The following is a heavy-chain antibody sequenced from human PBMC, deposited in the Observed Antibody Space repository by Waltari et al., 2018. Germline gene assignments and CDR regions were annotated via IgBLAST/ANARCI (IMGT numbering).Heavy chain of an antibody. CDR1: GGTFSSYA. CDR3: ARSVCSGGSCYNWFDP. CDR2: IIPIFGTA. Sequence: QVQLVQSGAEVKKPGSSVKVSCKASGGTFSSYAISWVRQAPGQGLEWMGGIIPIFGTANYAKKFQGRVTITTDESTSTAYMELSSLRSEDTAVYYCARSVCSGGSCYNWFDPWGQGTLVTVSS. J-gene: IGHJ5*02. V-gene: IGHV1-69*05. D-gene: IGHD2-15*01.